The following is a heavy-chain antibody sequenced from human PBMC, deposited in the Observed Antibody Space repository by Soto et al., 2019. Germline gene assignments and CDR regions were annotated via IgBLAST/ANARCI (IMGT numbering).Heavy chain of an antibody. CDR3: AHRVLRTVFGLVTTTAIYFDF. D-gene: IGHD3-3*01. V-gene: IGHV2-5*02. Sequence: QITLNESGPTQVKPRQTLTLTCTFSGFSLTTSGVGVGWIRQSPGKAPEWLALIYWDDDKRYSPSLKSRLTTTKDTAKNQVVPTMADLDPADTATYYCAHRVLRTVFGLVTTTAIYFDFWGQGTPVAVSS. CDR1: GFSLTTSGVG. J-gene: IGHJ4*02. CDR2: IYWDDDK.